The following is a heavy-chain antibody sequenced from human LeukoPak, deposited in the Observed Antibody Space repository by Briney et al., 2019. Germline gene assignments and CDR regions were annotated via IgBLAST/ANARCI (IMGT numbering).Heavy chain of an antibody. J-gene: IGHJ4*02. V-gene: IGHV4-31*03. CDR3: ASLAVLWFGELSHFDY. CDR1: GGFISSGGYY. CDR2: IYYSGST. Sequence: SETLSLTCTVSGGFISSGGYYRSWIRQHPGKGLEWIGYIYYSGSTYYNPSLKSRVTISVDTSKNQFSLKLSSVTAADTAVYYCASLAVLWFGELSHFDYWGQGTLVTVSS. D-gene: IGHD3-10*01.